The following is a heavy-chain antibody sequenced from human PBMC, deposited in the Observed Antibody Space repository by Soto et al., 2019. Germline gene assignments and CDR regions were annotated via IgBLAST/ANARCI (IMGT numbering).Heavy chain of an antibody. V-gene: IGHV3-33*08. CDR2: IWNDGIRK. Sequence: PGGSLRLSCAASGFTFSSYGRHWVRQAPGKGLEWVALIWNDGIRKVYVDSVKGRFTISRDNSKNTLDLQMNNLRDEDTAVYYCARDDDNDANALDYWGPGTLVTVSS. J-gene: IGHJ4*02. CDR3: ARDDDNDANALDY. CDR1: GFTFSSYG.